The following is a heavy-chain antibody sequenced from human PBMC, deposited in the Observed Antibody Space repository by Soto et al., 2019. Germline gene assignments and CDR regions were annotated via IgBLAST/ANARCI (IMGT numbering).Heavy chain of an antibody. D-gene: IGHD1-26*01. J-gene: IGHJ3*02. V-gene: IGHV1-69*13. Sequence: SVKVSCKASGGTFSSYAISWVRQAPGQGLEWMGGIIPIFGTANYAQKFQGRVTITADESTSTAYMELSSLRSEDTAVYYCARAEWGGGAFDIWGQGTMVTVSS. CDR1: GGTFSSYA. CDR3: ARAEWGGGAFDI. CDR2: IIPIFGTA.